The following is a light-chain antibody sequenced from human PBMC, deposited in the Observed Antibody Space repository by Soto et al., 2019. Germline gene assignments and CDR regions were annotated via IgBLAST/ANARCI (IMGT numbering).Light chain of an antibody. Sequence: EIVMTQSPATLSVSPGERATLSCRASQSVSSNLAWYQQKPGQAPRLLIYGASTRATGIPARFSGSGSGTEFTLTISSLQSEDFAVYYCQQYNTWPPITCGQGTRLEIK. V-gene: IGKV3-15*01. J-gene: IGKJ5*01. CDR1: QSVSSN. CDR2: GAS. CDR3: QQYNTWPPIT.